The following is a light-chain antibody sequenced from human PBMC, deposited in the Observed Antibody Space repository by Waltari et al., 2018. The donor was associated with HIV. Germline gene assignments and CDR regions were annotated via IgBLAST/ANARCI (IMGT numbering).Light chain of an antibody. Sequence: DIVMTQSPDSLAVSLGERATINCKSSQSVLYSSNNKNYLAWYQQKPGQPPNLLIYWASTRESGVPDRFSGSGSATDFTLTISSLQAEDVAVYYCQQYYSTPNTFGQGTKLEIK. CDR2: WAS. CDR1: QSVLYSSNNKNY. V-gene: IGKV4-1*01. CDR3: QQYYSTPNT. J-gene: IGKJ2*01.